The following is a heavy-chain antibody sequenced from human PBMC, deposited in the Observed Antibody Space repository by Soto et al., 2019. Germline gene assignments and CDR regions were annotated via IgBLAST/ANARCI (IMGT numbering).Heavy chain of an antibody. D-gene: IGHD3-16*01. CDR1: GGSISIGGYS. CDR3: ARGFPFEKHRFDY. J-gene: IGHJ4*02. V-gene: IGHV4-30-2*01. CDR2: IYHSGST. Sequence: SETLSLTCAVSGGSISIGGYSWSWIRQPPGKGLEWIGYIYHSGSTYYNPSLKSRVTISVDRSKNQFSLKLSSVTAADTAVYYCARGFPFEKHRFDYWGQGTLVTVSS.